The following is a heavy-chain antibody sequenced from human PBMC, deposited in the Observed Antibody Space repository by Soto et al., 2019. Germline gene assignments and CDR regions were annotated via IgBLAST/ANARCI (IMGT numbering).Heavy chain of an antibody. V-gene: IGHV3-53*01. J-gene: IGHJ5*02. CDR2: HYSGGST. Sequence: GGSLRLSCAISGFSVSSNYLSWVRQAPGKGLEWVSVHYSGGSTYYADSVQGRFTISRDKSNNTLYLQMRRVRAEDTAVYFCARHRHPRGTVGATSPLDPWGQGTQVTVSS. CDR1: GFSVSSNY. CDR3: ARHRHPRGTVGATSPLDP. D-gene: IGHD1-26*01.